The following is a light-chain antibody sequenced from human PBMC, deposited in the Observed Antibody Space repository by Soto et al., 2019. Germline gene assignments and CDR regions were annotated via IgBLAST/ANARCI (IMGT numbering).Light chain of an antibody. CDR2: GAS. CDR1: QSVSSNY. CDR3: QQYVTSPWT. J-gene: IGKJ1*01. Sequence: DIVLTQSPGTLSLSPGERATLSCRASQSVSSNYLAWYQQKPGQAPRLLIYGASSGVTGIPDRFSGSGSGTDFPLTIRRLEPEDFEVYYCQQYVTSPWTFGQGTKVEIK. V-gene: IGKV3-20*01.